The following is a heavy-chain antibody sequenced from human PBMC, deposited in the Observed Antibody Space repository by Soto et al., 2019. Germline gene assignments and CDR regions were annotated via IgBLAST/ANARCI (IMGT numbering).Heavy chain of an antibody. Sequence: EVQLLESGGGLVQTGGSLRLSCAASGFTFSSYAMSWVRQAPGKGLEWVSAISGSGGSTYYADSVKGRFTISRDNSKNTLYLQMNSLRAEDTAVYYCALRGSSSSVVFFVEAWGQGTLVTVSS. CDR2: ISGSGGST. J-gene: IGHJ5*02. V-gene: IGHV3-23*01. D-gene: IGHD6-6*01. CDR3: ALRGSSSSVVFFVEA. CDR1: GFTFSSYA.